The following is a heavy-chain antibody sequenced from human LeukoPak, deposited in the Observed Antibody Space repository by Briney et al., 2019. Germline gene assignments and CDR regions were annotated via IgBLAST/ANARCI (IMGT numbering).Heavy chain of an antibody. CDR3: AREVPGYYDSSGYSALFDP. CDR2: IYHSGST. D-gene: IGHD3-22*01. J-gene: IGHJ5*02. V-gene: IGHV4-4*02. Sequence: TSSGTLSLTCAVSGGSISSSNWWSWVRQPPGKGLEWIGEIYHSGSTNYNPPLKSRVTISVDKSKNQFSLKLSSVTAADTAVYYCAREVPGYYDSSGYSALFDPWGQGTLVTVSS. CDR1: GGSISSSNW.